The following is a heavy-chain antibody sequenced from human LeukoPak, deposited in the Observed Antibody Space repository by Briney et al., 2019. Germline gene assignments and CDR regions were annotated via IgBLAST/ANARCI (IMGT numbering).Heavy chain of an antibody. CDR3: AKVPRQNGWFPLSDY. CDR1: GFTFSNAW. CDR2: ISYDGGNK. J-gene: IGHJ4*02. D-gene: IGHD6-19*01. Sequence: TGGSLRLSCAASGFTFSNAWMSWVRQAPGKGLEWVAVISYDGGNKYYAESVKGRFTISRDNSKNTLYLQMNSLRAEDTAVYYCAKVPRQNGWFPLSDYWGQGALVTVSS. V-gene: IGHV3-30*18.